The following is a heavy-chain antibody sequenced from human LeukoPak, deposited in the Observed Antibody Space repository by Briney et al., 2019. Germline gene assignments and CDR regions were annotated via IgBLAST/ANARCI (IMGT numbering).Heavy chain of an antibody. Sequence: SETLSLTCTVSGGSISSYYWSWIRQPPGKGLEWIGYIYYSGSTNYNPSLKGRVTISVDTSKNQFSLKLSSVTAADTAVYYCARESSSGGYYYFDYWGQGTLVTVSS. J-gene: IGHJ4*02. CDR1: GGSISSYY. D-gene: IGHD3-22*01. CDR2: IYYSGST. CDR3: ARESSSGGYYYFDY. V-gene: IGHV4-59*01.